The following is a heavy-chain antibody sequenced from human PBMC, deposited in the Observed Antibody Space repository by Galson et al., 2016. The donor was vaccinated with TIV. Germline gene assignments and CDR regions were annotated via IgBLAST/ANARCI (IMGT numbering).Heavy chain of an antibody. Sequence: SLRLSCATSEFAFSGSGMHWVRQAPGKGLEWVAFVRFDGSNEYYGDSVKGRFTISRDNAGSSVSLQLNNLRDDDTAIYFCVIERERYYGSGNYVLDYWGQGTLVSVSS. CDR2: VRFDGSNE. CDR3: VIERERYYGSGNYVLDY. CDR1: EFAFSGSG. V-gene: IGHV3-30*02. J-gene: IGHJ4*02. D-gene: IGHD3-10*01.